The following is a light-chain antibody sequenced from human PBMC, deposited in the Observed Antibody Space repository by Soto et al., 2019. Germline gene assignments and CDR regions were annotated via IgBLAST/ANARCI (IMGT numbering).Light chain of an antibody. Sequence: DIVMTQSPLSLPVTPGEPASISGRSSQSLLHSNGYNYLDWYLQKPGQSPQLLIYLGSNRASGVPDRFSGSGSGTDFTLKISRVEAEDVGVYYCMQALQTLPITFGQGTRLEIK. CDR2: LGS. CDR3: MQALQTLPIT. J-gene: IGKJ5*01. V-gene: IGKV2-28*01. CDR1: QSLLHSNGYNY.